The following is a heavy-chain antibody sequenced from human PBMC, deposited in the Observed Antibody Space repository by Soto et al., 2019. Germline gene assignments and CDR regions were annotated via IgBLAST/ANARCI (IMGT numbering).Heavy chain of an antibody. CDR1: GFTFSNYA. CDR2: ISGSSGTT. CDR3: AKDSYGSGIHFYYYYYMDV. J-gene: IGHJ6*03. V-gene: IGHV3-23*01. D-gene: IGHD3-10*01. Sequence: EVQLLESGGGLVQPGGSLRLSCAASGFTFSNYAMSWVRQAPGKGLVWVSGISGSSGTTYYADSVKGRFTISRDNSKNTLFLQMNSLRAEDTAIYYCAKDSYGSGIHFYYYYYMDVWGKGTTVTVSS.